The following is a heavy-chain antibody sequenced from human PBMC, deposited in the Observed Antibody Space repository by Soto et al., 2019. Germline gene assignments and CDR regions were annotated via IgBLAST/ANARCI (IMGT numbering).Heavy chain of an antibody. Sequence: PSETLSLTCAVYGGSFSGYYWSWIRQPPGKGLEWIGEINHSGSTNYNPSLKSRVTISVDTSKNQFSLKLSSVTAADTAVYYCARRVGVILSFYYYGMDVWGQGTTVTVSS. CDR1: GGSFSGYY. D-gene: IGHD3-16*02. CDR3: ARRVGVILSFYYYGMDV. J-gene: IGHJ6*02. V-gene: IGHV4-34*01. CDR2: INHSGST.